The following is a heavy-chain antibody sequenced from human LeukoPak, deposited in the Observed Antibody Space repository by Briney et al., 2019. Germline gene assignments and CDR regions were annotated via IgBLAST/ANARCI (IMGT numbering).Heavy chain of an antibody. Sequence: SETLSLTCTVSGGSISSGDDYWSWIRQPPGKGLEWIVYIYYSGSTYYNPSLKSRVTISVDTSKNQFSLKLSSVTAADTAVYYCAGGYSSGWHIGGHFQHWGQGTLVTVSS. CDR1: GGSISSGDDY. CDR3: AGGYSSGWHIGGHFQH. V-gene: IGHV4-30-4*01. D-gene: IGHD6-19*01. J-gene: IGHJ1*01. CDR2: IYYSGST.